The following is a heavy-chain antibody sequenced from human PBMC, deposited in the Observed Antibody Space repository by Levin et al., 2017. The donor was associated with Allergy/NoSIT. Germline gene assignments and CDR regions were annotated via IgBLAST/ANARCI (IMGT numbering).Heavy chain of an antibody. CDR2: IKLDGSER. CDR1: GFNFGYTW. D-gene: IGHD3-9*01. Sequence: PGGSLRLSCAASGFNFGYTWMSWVRQAPGKGLEWVASIKLDGSERYYVESVKGRFTISRDNAKNSLYLQMDNLRVEDTAVYYCARLRPVNFFDYWGQGVLVSVSP. J-gene: IGHJ4*02. V-gene: IGHV3-7*01. CDR3: ARLRPVNFFDY.